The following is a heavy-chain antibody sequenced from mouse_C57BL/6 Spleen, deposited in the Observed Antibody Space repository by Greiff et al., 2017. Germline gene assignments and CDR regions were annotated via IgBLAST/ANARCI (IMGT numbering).Heavy chain of an antibody. CDR2: INPYNGGT. D-gene: IGHD2-5*01. CDR1: GYTFTDYY. J-gene: IGHJ3*01. Sequence: VQLQQSGPVLVKPGASVKMTCKASGYTFTDYYMNWVKQSHGKSLEWIGVINPYNGGTSYNQKFKGKATLTVDKSSSTAYLKLNSLTSEDTAVYYCAKKGKCRSNYDFSCWGKEALVTVST. CDR3: AKKGKCRSNYDFSC. V-gene: IGHV1-19*01.